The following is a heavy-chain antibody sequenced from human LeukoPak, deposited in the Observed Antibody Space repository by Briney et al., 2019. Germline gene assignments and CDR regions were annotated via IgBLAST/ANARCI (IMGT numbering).Heavy chain of an antibody. CDR1: GFTFSDAW. D-gene: IGHD3-10*02. V-gene: IGHV3-15*01. CDR3: TTGPKSSVRGFNY. J-gene: IGHJ4*02. Sequence: PGGSLRLSCAASGFTFSDAWMSWVRQTPEKGLEWVGRIKSKTDAGTTDYAAPVKGRFAISRDDSKNTLSLEMNSLKTDDTAVYYCTTGPKSSVRGFNYWGQGTLVTVSS. CDR2: IKSKTDAGTT.